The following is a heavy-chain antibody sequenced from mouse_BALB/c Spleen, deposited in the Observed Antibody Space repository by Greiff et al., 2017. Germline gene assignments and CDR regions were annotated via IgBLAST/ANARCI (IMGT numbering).Heavy chain of an antibody. CDR3: ALWLNYYAMDY. CDR2: IDPANGNT. J-gene: IGHJ4*01. CDR1: GFNIKDTY. V-gene: IGHV14-3*02. D-gene: IGHD2-2*01. Sequence: VQLQQSGAELVKPGASVKLSCTASGFNIKDTYMHWVKQRPEQGLEWIGRIDPANGNTKYDPKFQGKATITADTSSNTASLQLSSLTSEDTAVYYCALWLNYYAMDYWGQGTSVTVSS.